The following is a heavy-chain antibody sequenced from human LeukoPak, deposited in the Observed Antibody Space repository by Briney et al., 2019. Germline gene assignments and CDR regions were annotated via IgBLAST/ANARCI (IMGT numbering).Heavy chain of an antibody. V-gene: IGHV3-23*01. CDR3: AKDVGYDYVWGSYRTPRDY. CDR1: GFTVSSNY. Sequence: PGGSLRLSCAASGFTVSSNYMSWVHQAPGKGLEWVSAISGSGGSTYYADSVKGRFTISRDNSKNTLYLQMNSLRAEDTAVYYCAKDVGYDYVWGSYRTPRDYWGQGTLVTVSS. J-gene: IGHJ4*02. D-gene: IGHD3-16*02. CDR2: ISGSGGST.